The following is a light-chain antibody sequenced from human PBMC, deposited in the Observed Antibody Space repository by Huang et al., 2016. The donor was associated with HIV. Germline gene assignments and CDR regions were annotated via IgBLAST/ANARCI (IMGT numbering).Light chain of an antibody. CDR1: HDITNY. J-gene: IGKJ5*01. V-gene: IGKV1-33*01. CDR3: QQHADFPIT. Sequence: DIQMTQSPSSLSASVGDRVTITCQASHDITNYLNWYQHKPGKAPKLRIYDASNLETGVPLRFSGGGSETDFTFTISSLQAEDVATYYCQQHADFPITFGQGTRLEI. CDR2: DAS.